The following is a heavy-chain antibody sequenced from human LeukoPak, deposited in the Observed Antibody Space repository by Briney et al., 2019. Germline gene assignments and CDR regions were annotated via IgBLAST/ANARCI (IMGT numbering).Heavy chain of an antibody. Sequence: PSETLSLTCAVSGYSISSGYYWGWIRQPPGKGLEWIGSIYHSGSTYYDPSLKSRVTISVDRSKNQFSLKLSSVTAADTAVYYCARARVVAASYYFDYWGQGTLVTVSS. V-gene: IGHV4-38-2*01. D-gene: IGHD2-15*01. CDR2: IYHSGST. CDR1: GYSISSGYY. CDR3: ARARVVAASYYFDY. J-gene: IGHJ4*02.